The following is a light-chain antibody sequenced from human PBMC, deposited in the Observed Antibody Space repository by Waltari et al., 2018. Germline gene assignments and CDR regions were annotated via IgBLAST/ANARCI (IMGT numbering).Light chain of an antibody. Sequence: DIQMTQSPSSLSASVGDRVTITCRASQSIRSFLNWFQQKPGKVPKLLIYAAFSLQSGVPSRFSGSGSGTDFTLTISSQQPEDFATYYCQQSSSAPFTFGPGTKVDIK. CDR1: QSIRSF. V-gene: IGKV1-39*01. CDR2: AAF. J-gene: IGKJ3*01. CDR3: QQSSSAPFT.